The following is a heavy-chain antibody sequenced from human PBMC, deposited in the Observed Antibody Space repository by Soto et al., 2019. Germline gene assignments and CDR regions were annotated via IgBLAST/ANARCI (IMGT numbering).Heavy chain of an antibody. CDR3: ARGVEVVIAALYFQH. CDR1: GFAFSNYW. J-gene: IGHJ1*01. V-gene: IGHV3-7*01. D-gene: IGHD2-15*01. Sequence: GGSLRLSCAASGFAFSNYWMTWVRQAPGKGLEWVANIKQDGSEKSYVDSVKGRFTIYRDNAKNSLYLQMNSLRAEDTAVYFCARGVEVVIAALYFQHWGQGTLVTVSS. CDR2: IKQDGSEK.